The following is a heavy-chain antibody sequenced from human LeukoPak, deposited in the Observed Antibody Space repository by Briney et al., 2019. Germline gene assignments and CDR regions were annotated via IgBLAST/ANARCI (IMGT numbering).Heavy chain of an antibody. CDR2: IYTSGST. CDR1: GGSISSYY. J-gene: IGHJ6*03. CDR3: ARDGVTGNYYYYMDV. V-gene: IGHV4-4*07. D-gene: IGHD2-8*02. Sequence: SETLSLTCTVSGGSISSYYWSWIRQPAGKGLEWIGRIYTSGSTNYNPSLKSRVTMSVDTSKNQFSLKLSSVTAADTAVYYCARDGVTGNYYYYMDVWGKGTTVTISS.